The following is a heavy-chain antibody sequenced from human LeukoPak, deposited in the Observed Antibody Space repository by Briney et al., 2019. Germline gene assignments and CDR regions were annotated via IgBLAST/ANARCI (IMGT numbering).Heavy chain of an antibody. CDR3: ARDPYSGKYGAFDI. J-gene: IGHJ3*02. CDR2: IKEDGSGK. D-gene: IGHD1-26*01. CDR1: GFSFSTSS. V-gene: IGHV3-7*01. Sequence: GGSLRLSCVASGFSFSTSSMTWVRQSPGKGLEWLANIKEDGSGKVYVDSVKGRFTISRDNAKNSSYLQMNTLRVDDSAVYYCARDPYSGKYGAFDIWGKGQWSPSLQ.